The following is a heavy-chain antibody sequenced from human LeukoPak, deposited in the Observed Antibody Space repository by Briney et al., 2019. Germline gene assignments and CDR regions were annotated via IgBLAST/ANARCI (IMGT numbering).Heavy chain of an antibody. CDR1: GASFSGYY. V-gene: IGHV4-34*01. Sequence: PSETLSLTCAVYGASFSGYYWSWIRQPPGKGLEWIGEINHSGSTNYNPSLKSRVTISVDTSKNQFSLKLSSVTAADTAVYYCARDPVAGPFDYWGQGTLVTVSS. J-gene: IGHJ4*02. CDR2: INHSGST. CDR3: ARDPVAGPFDY. D-gene: IGHD6-19*01.